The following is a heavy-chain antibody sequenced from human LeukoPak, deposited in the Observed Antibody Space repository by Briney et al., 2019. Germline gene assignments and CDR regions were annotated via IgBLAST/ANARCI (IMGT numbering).Heavy chain of an antibody. Sequence: PSETLSLTCTVSGASISPYYWSWIRQPAGQGLERVGRLYTSGSTNYNPSPKSRVTMSADTSTTQFSLKLTSVTPPAPAGNNCATYLWYCDFRARYCYLGLWGRGCLPSVSS. J-gene: IGHJ2*01. D-gene: IGHD3-3*01. CDR1: GASISPYY. CDR3: ATYLWYCDFRARYCYLGL. V-gene: IGHV4-4*07. CDR2: LYTSGST.